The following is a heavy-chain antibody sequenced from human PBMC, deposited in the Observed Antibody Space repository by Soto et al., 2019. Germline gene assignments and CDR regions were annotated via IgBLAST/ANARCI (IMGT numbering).Heavy chain of an antibody. J-gene: IGHJ5*02. CDR2: IYYSGST. Sequence: SETLSLICTVSGASISSYYKSGFRQPPGKGLEWIGYIYYSGSTNLNPSLKRRLTISVDTSKNQFSLKLSSVTAGDPAVYYGERGEEEMDPGGRLDPWGQGTLATIAS. CDR1: GASISSYY. CDR3: ERGEEEMDPGGRLDP. V-gene: IGHV4-59*01. D-gene: IGHD3-16*01.